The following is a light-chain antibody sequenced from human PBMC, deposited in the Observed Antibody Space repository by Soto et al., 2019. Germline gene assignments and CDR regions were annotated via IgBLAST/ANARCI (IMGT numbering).Light chain of an antibody. CDR2: DVS. CDR3: SSYTSSSTPRV. V-gene: IGLV2-14*01. Sequence: QSVLTQPASVSGSPGQSITISCTGTSSDVGGYNYVSWYQQHPGKAPKLMIYDVSNRPSGASNRFSGSKSGNTASLTISGLQAEDEADYYCSSYTSSSTPRVFGGGTKLTVL. J-gene: IGLJ3*02. CDR1: SSDVGGYNY.